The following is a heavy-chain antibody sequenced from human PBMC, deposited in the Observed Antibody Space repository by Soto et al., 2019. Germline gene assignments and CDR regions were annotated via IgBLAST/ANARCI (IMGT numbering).Heavy chain of an antibody. J-gene: IGHJ4*02. V-gene: IGHV4-31*03. CDR2: IYYSGST. CDR3: ARVTAMIRSFDY. CDR1: GGSISSGGYY. D-gene: IGHD5-18*01. Sequence: SETLSLTCTVSGGSISSGGYYWSWIRQHPGKGLEWIGYIYYSGSTYYNPSLKSRVTISVDTSKNQFSLKLSSVTAADTAVYYCARVTAMIRSFDYWGQGXLVTVSS.